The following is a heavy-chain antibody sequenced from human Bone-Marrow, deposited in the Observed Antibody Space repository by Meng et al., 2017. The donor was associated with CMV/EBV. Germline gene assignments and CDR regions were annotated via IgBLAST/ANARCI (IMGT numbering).Heavy chain of an antibody. CDR2: VWSNGDYK. CDR3: ARDSIHMVRGGTRYHFNY. CDR1: FTFSSYG. J-gene: IGHJ4*02. V-gene: IGHV3-33*01. Sequence: FTFSSYGMHWVRQAPGKGLEWVALVWSNGDYKYYADSVKGRFTISRDNSKNTLYLQMNILREEDTAIYYCARDSIHMVRGGTRYHFNYWGQGALVTVSS. D-gene: IGHD3-10*01.